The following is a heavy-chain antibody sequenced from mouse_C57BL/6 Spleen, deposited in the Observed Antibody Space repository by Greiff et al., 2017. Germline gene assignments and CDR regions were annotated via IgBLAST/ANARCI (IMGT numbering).Heavy chain of an antibody. J-gene: IGHJ1*03. D-gene: IGHD2-4*01. CDR1: GYAFSSSW. CDR3: ASRVSCDYDRGYFDV. Sequence: QVQLKQSGPELVKPGASVKISCKASGYAFSSSWMNWVKQRPGKGLEWIGRIYPGDGDTNYNGKFKGKATPTADKSSRTAYMQRRSLTSEDSAVYFCASRVSCDYDRGYFDVWGTGTTVTVAS. V-gene: IGHV1-82*01. CDR2: IYPGDGDT.